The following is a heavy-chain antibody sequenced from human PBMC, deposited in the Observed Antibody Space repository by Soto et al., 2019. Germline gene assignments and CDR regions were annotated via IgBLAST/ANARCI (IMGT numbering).Heavy chain of an antibody. CDR2: IYYSGST. Sequence: KPSETLSLTCTVSGGSISSGDYYWSWIRQPPGKGLEWIGYIYYSGSTYYNPSLKSRVTIPVDTSKNQFSLKLSSVTAADTAVYYCARGGRYCSGGSCYSAYGMDVWGQGTTVTVSS. CDR3: ARGGRYCSGGSCYSAYGMDV. V-gene: IGHV4-30-4*01. CDR1: GGSISSGDYY. J-gene: IGHJ6*02. D-gene: IGHD2-15*01.